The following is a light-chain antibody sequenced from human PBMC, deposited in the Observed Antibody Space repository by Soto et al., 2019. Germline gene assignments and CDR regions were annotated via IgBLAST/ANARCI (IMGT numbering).Light chain of an antibody. CDR1: QSVSFSS. CDR2: GAS. CDR3: QQYGSSPLT. J-gene: IGKJ4*01. Sequence: EIVLTQSPGTRSLSPGERATLSCRASQSVSFSSLAWYQQKPGQTPRLLIYGASSRATGIPDRFSGSGSGTDFTFTISRLEPEDFAVYYCQQYGSSPLTFGGGTKVEIK. V-gene: IGKV3-20*01.